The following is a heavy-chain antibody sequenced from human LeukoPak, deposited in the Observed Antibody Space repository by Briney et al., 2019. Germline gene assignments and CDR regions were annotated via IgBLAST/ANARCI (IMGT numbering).Heavy chain of an antibody. V-gene: IGHV3-23*01. CDR3: AKVIKGGGSYPSDY. D-gene: IGHD1-26*01. CDR1: GFSFSSHG. J-gene: IGHJ4*02. Sequence: GGSLRLSCAGSGFSFSSHGMNWVRQAPGKGLEWVSGISPSGDITYYTDSVRGRFTISRDNSKNTLYLQMNSLRAEDTAVYYCAKVIKGGGSYPSDYWGQGTLVTVSS. CDR2: ISPSGDIT.